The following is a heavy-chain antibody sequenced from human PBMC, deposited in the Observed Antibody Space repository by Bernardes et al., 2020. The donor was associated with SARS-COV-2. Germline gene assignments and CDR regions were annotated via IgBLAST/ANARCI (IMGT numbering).Heavy chain of an antibody. CDR2: INPNSGGT. V-gene: IGHV1-2*02. J-gene: IGHJ4*02. CDR1: GYTFTGYY. CDR3: ARDPSLSIAAHPDY. D-gene: IGHD6-6*01. Sequence: ASVKVSCKASGYTFTGYYMHWVRQAPGQGLERMRWINPNSGGTNYAQKFQGRVTMTRDTSISTAYMELSRLRSDDTAVYYCARDPSLSIAAHPDYWGQGTLVTVSS.